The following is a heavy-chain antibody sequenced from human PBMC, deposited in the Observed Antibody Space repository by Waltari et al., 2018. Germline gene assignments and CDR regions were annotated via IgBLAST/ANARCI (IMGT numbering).Heavy chain of an antibody. V-gene: IGHV4-4*07. CDR1: GGSISGYS. CDR3: ARESVNWFDP. CDR2: FYSSGRT. J-gene: IGHJ5*02. Sequence: QVQLQESGPGLVKPSETLSLTCTVSGGSISGYSWSWIRQPAGKGLEWIGRFYSSGRTNYNPSLKSRVTMSVDTSKNQFSLKLSSVTAADTAVYYCARESVNWFDPWGQGTLVTVSS.